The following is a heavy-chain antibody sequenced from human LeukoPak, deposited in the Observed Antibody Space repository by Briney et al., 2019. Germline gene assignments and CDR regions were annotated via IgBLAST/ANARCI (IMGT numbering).Heavy chain of an antibody. J-gene: IGHJ5*02. Sequence: PSETLSLTCTVSGGSISSSSYYWGWIRQPPGKGLEWIGSIYYSGSTHYNPSLKSRVTISVDTSKNQFSLKLSSVTAADTAVYYCARQILWSWFDPWGQGTLVTVSS. CDR2: IYYSGST. CDR1: GGSISSSSYY. V-gene: IGHV4-39*01. CDR3: ARQILWSWFDP. D-gene: IGHD2-8*02.